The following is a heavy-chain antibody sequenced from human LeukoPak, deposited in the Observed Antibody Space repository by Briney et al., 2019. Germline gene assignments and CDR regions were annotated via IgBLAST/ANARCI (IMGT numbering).Heavy chain of an antibody. Sequence: GGSLRLSCAASEFTFSSYAMTWVRQAPGKGLEWVSAITGSGGSTYYADSAKGRFTISRDNSKNTLYLQMNSLRAEDTAVYYCAKFGQSLGYWGQGTLVTVSS. J-gene: IGHJ4*02. CDR2: ITGSGGST. CDR1: EFTFSSYA. D-gene: IGHD3-16*01. V-gene: IGHV3-23*01. CDR3: AKFGQSLGY.